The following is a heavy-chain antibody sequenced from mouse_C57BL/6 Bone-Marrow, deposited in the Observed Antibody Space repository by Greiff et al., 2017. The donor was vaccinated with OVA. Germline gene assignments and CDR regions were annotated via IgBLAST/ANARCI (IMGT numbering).Heavy chain of an antibody. CDR3: ARNDYYGSFLYWYFDV. D-gene: IGHD1-1*01. J-gene: IGHJ1*03. Sequence: QVQLKESGPGLVAPSQSLSITCTVSGFSLTSYAISWVRQPPGKGLEWLGVIWTGGGTNYNSALKSRLSISKDNSKSQVFLKMNSLQTDDTARYYCARNDYYGSFLYWYFDVWGTGTTVTVSS. CDR1: GFSLTSYA. V-gene: IGHV2-9-1*01. CDR2: IWTGGGT.